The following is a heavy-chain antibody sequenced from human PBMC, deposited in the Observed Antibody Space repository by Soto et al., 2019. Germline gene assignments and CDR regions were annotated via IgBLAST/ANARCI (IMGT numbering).Heavy chain of an antibody. Sequence: QVQLVQSGAEEKKPGASVKVSCKASGYTFTSYAMHWVRQAPGQRLEWMGWINAGNGNTKYSQKFQGRVTITRHTSASTAYMMLSSLRTKDTTVYYCPRSIVMVTVLDYWGQGTLVNVSS. V-gene: IGHV1-3*05. D-gene: IGHD2-21*02. CDR2: INAGNGNT. CDR1: GYTFTSYA. J-gene: IGHJ4*02. CDR3: PRSIVMVTVLDY.